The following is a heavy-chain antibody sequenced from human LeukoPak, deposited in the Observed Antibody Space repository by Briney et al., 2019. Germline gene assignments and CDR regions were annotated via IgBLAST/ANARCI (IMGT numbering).Heavy chain of an antibody. Sequence: GASVKVSCKASGYTFTSYDINWVRQATGQGLEWMGWINPNSGNTGYAQKFQGRVTMTRNTSISTAYMELSSLRSEDTAVYYCASNLGYCSGGSGYSFGYWGQGTLVTVSS. J-gene: IGHJ4*02. V-gene: IGHV1-8*01. CDR1: GYTFTSYD. D-gene: IGHD2-15*01. CDR2: INPNSGNT. CDR3: ASNLGYCSGGSGYSFGY.